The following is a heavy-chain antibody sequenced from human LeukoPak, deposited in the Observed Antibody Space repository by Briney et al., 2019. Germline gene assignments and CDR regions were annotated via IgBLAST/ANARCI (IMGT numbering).Heavy chain of an antibody. V-gene: IGHV4-30-4*08. CDR3: ARETRGTDHNAPI. D-gene: IGHD1-1*01. CDR1: AGSISTTDHC. J-gene: IGHJ3*02. Sequence: SSQTLSLTSTVSAGSISTTDHCCSWTRHPPGKGLHWIGQSYYSRATYYNLSLKTRFTISVPISQNPCSLKLSSVTARPSAAYSGARETRGTDHNAPIWGQGTMFTVSS. CDR2: SYYSRAT.